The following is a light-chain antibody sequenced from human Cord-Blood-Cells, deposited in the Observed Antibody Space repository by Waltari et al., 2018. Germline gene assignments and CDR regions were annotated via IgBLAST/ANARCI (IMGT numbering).Light chain of an antibody. J-gene: IGKJ2*01. CDR3: QQSYSTPRT. CDR2: AAS. CDR1: QSISSY. V-gene: IGKV1-39*01. Sequence: DIQMTQSPSSLSASVGDRVTITCRASQSISSYLNWYQQKPGKAPKLLIYAASSLQSWFPSRFSGSGSGTDFTLTISSLQPEDFATYYCQQSYSTPRTFGQGTKLEIK.